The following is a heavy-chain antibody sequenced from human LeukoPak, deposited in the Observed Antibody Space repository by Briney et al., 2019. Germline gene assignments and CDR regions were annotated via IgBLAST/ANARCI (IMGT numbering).Heavy chain of an antibody. D-gene: IGHD1-20*01. CDR2: ISSSSSYI. J-gene: IGHJ4*02. CDR1: GFTFSSYS. CDR3: ARGSITGANFDY. V-gene: IGHV3-21*01. Sequence: GGSLRLSCAASGFTFSSYSMNWVRQAPGKGLEWVSSISSSSSYIYYADSVKGRFTISRDNAKNSLYLQMNSLRAEDTAVYYCARGSITGANFDYWGQGTLVTVSS.